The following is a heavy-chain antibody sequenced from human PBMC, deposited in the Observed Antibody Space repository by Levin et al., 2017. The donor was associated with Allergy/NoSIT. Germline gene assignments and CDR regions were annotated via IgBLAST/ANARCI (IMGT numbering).Heavy chain of an antibody. D-gene: IGHD6-6*01. CDR3: ARLMPLAARRAFDY. J-gene: IGHJ4*02. CDR1: GGSFTNYY. CDR2: VSHDGST. Sequence: SETLSLNCAVYGGSFTNYYWTWIRQLPGKGLEWIGEVSHDGSTNLNPSLKSRVTMSVDSSRNNFSLNMTSVTAADTAIYYCARLMPLAARRAFDYWGQGILATVSS. V-gene: IGHV4-34*01.